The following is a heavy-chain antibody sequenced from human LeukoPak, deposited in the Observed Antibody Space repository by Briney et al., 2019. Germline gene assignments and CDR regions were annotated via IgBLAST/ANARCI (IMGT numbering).Heavy chain of an antibody. CDR1: GGSFSGYY. D-gene: IGHD2-2*01. V-gene: IGHV4-34*01. Sequence: SETLSLTCAVYGGSFSGYYWSWIRQPPGKGLEWIGEINHSGSTNYNPSLKSRVTISVDTSKNQFSLKLSSVTAADTAVYYCARLVRRCSSTSCPPNPFDYWGQGTLVTVSS. CDR3: ARLVRRCSSTSCPPNPFDY. CDR2: INHSGST. J-gene: IGHJ4*02.